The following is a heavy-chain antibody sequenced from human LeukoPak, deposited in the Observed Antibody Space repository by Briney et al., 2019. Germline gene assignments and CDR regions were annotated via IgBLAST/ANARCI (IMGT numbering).Heavy chain of an antibody. J-gene: IGHJ4*02. CDR1: GYTFTAYY. CDR3: ARAVWGAVAELDY. Sequence: ASVKVSCKASGYTFTAYYMHWVRQAPGQGLEWMGWINPNSGGTNYAQKFQGRVTMTRDTSISTAYMELSRLRSDDTAVYYCARAVWGAVAELDYWGQGTLVTVSS. D-gene: IGHD3-10*01. V-gene: IGHV1-2*02. CDR2: INPNSGGT.